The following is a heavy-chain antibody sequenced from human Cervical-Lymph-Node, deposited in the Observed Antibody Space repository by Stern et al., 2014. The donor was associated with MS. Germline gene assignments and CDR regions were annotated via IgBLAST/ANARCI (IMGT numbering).Heavy chain of an antibody. V-gene: IGHV3-30*04. CDR2: ISSDGSNK. CDR1: GFTFSRHA. D-gene: IGHD4-17*01. Sequence: AQLVASGGGVVRPGRPLRLSFATSGFTFSRHAVLWVRQAPGKRLEWVAAISSDGSNKFYGDTVKGRFTSSRDNSKNTLFLQMNNLRPEDSGVYHCARDRLDGDYVYYYGLDVWGQGTTVTVSS. J-gene: IGHJ6*02. CDR3: ARDRLDGDYVYYYGLDV.